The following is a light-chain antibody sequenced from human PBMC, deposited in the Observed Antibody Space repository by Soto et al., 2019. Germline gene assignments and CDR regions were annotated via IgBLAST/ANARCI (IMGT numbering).Light chain of an antibody. Sequence: DIQLTQSPSFLSAAVGDRVTITCRASQGISSYLAWYHQKPGKAPKLLIYAASTLQSGVPSRFSGSGSGTDFTLTISSLQPEDFATYYCQQSFSSPPWTFGQGTKVDI. CDR2: AAS. V-gene: IGKV1-9*01. CDR3: QQSFSSPPWT. J-gene: IGKJ1*01. CDR1: QGISSY.